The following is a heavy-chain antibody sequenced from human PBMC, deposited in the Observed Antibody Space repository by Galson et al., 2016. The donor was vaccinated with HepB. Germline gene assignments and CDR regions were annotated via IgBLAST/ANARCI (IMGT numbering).Heavy chain of an antibody. CDR1: GDSVSSNSAA. D-gene: IGHD4-23*01. CDR3: ARTNSKTYGGGNLDY. CDR2: TYYRSKWYN. Sequence: CAISGDSVSSNSAAWNWIRQSPSRGLEWLGRTYYRSKWYNDYAPSVKSRMNINPDTSRNQFSLQLNSVTPEDTAVYYCARTNSKTYGGGNLDYWGQGTMVTVSS. J-gene: IGHJ3*01. V-gene: IGHV6-1*01.